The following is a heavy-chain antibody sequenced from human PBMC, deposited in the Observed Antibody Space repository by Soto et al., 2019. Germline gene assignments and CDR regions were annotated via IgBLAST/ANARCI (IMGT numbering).Heavy chain of an antibody. CDR2: IIPILGIA. D-gene: IGHD3-16*01. Sequence: SVKVSCKASGYTFTSYAMHWVRQAPGQRLEWMGWIIPILGIANYAQKFQGRVTITADKSTSTAYMELSSLRSEDTAVYYCARMITADSLGAFDIWGQGTMVTVSS. CDR1: GYTFTSYA. J-gene: IGHJ3*02. CDR3: ARMITADSLGAFDI. V-gene: IGHV1-69*10.